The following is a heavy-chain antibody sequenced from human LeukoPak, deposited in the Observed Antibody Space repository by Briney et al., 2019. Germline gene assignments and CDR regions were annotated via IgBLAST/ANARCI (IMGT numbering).Heavy chain of an antibody. J-gene: IGHJ6*02. Sequence: GGPLRLSCAASGFTFSSYSMNWVRQAPGKGLEWVSSISSSSSYIYYADSVKGRFTISRDNAKNSLYLQMNSLRAEDTAVYYCARDYGYYSWEQINYYYGMDVWGQGTTVTLSS. CDR1: GFTFSSYS. D-gene: IGHD4-17*01. CDR2: ISSSSSYI. CDR3: ARDYGYYSWEQINYYYGMDV. V-gene: IGHV3-21*01.